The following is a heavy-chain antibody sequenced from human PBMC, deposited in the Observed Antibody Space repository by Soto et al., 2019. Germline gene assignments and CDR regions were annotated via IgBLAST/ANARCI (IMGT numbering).Heavy chain of an antibody. Sequence: QGTLKESGPTLVKPTQPLTLTCSFSGFSLTTSGVGVGWIRQSPGKALEWLALIYWSGDEHYRPSLKSRLSIFKDTSKNHVVLIMTEMDPVDTATYYCARGLATLPVFAFDIWGQGTMVTVSS. D-gene: IGHD6-6*01. CDR1: GFSLTTSGVG. CDR2: IYWSGDE. V-gene: IGHV2-5*01. CDR3: ARGLATLPVFAFDI. J-gene: IGHJ3*02.